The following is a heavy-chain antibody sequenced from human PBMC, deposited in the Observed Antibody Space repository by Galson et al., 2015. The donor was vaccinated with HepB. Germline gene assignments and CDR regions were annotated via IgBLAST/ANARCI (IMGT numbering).Heavy chain of an antibody. CDR3: AKDPYLYSALAGTMAGFDY. J-gene: IGHJ4*02. Sequence: SLRLSCAASGFTFSNYVMHWVRQAPGKGLEWVAVISYDGSNKYYADPVKGRFTISRDNSKNTLYLQMNSLRAEDTALYYCAKDPYLYSALAGTMAGFDYWGQGTLVTVSS. V-gene: IGHV3-30*18. D-gene: IGHD6-19*01. CDR2: ISYDGSNK. CDR1: GFTFSNYV.